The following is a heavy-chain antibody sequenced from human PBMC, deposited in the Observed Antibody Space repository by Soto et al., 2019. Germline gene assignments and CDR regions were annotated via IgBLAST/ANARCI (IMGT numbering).Heavy chain of an antibody. V-gene: IGHV4-4*02. J-gene: IGHJ5*02. Sequence: PSETLSLTCGVSGGSINSINWWSWVRQTPGKGLEWIGEIYHNGRSNYNPSLKSRVTLSIDKSKNQFFLNLTTVTAADTAVYYCARSHGVVPTHAFDPWGQGPLVTVSS. CDR3: ARSHGVVPTHAFDP. CDR2: IYHNGRS. CDR1: GGSINSINW. D-gene: IGHD2-15*01.